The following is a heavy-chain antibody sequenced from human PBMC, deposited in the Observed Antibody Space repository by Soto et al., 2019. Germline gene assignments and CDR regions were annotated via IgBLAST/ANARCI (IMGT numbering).Heavy chain of an antibody. CDR2: IWYDGSKK. Sequence: GGSLSLSCAASGFTFSDYGIHWVRQAPGKGLEWVAVIWYDGSKKYYADSVKGRFTISRDNSKNTLYLQMNSLRAEDTAMYYCARDPGSTWYPIDYWGQGTLVTVSS. CDR3: ARDPGSTWYPIDY. D-gene: IGHD6-13*01. CDR1: GFTFSDYG. J-gene: IGHJ4*02. V-gene: IGHV3-33*01.